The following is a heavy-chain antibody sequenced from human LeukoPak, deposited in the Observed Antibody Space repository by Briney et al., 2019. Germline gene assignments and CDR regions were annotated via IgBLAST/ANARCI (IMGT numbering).Heavy chain of an antibody. V-gene: IGHV4-34*01. Sequence: PSETLSLTCAVYGGSFSGYYWSWIRQPPGKGLEWIGEINHSGSTNYNPSLKSRVTISVDTSKNQFSLKLSSVTAADTAVYYCAGAYYYDSSGYYYYYGMDVWGQGTTVTVSS. D-gene: IGHD3-22*01. J-gene: IGHJ6*02. CDR3: AGAYYYDSSGYYYYYGMDV. CDR1: GGSFSGYY. CDR2: INHSGST.